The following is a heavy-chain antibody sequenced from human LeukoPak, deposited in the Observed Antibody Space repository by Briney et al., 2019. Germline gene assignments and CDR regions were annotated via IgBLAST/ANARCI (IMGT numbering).Heavy chain of an antibody. D-gene: IGHD3-22*01. CDR1: GGSFSDYY. Sequence: PXXTLSLTCAVYGGSFSDYYWSWIRQPPGKGLEWIGEINHSGSTNYNLSLKSRVTILVDTSKNQFSLKLSSVTAADTAVYYCARGLYGSSDDAFDIWGQGTMVTVSS. CDR2: INHSGST. J-gene: IGHJ3*02. CDR3: ARGLYGSSDDAFDI. V-gene: IGHV4-34*01.